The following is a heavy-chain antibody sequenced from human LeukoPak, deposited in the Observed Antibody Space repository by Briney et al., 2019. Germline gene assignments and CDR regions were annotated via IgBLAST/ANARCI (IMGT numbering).Heavy chain of an antibody. CDR1: GYTFISYQ. Sequence: ASVKVSCKASGYTFISYQMHWVRQAPGQGLEWMGIINPTGGSTSHAQKFQGRVTMTRDTSTSTVYMELSSLRSEDTAVYYCARKGSSSCFDYWGQETLVTVSS. J-gene: IGHJ4*02. CDR3: ARKGSSSCFDY. V-gene: IGHV1-46*01. CDR2: INPTGGST. D-gene: IGHD6-6*01.